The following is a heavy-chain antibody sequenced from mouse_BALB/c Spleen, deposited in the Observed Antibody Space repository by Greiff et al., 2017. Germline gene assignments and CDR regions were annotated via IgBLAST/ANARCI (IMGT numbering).Heavy chain of an antibody. D-gene: IGHD2-3*01. CDR3: ARDYDGYPYYYAMDY. Sequence: VQLKESGGGLVKPGGSLKLSCAASGFTFSDYYMYWVRQTPEKRLEWVATISDGGSYTYYPDSVKGRFTISRDNAKNNLYLQMSSLKSEDTAMYYCARDYDGYPYYYAMDYWGQGTSVTVSS. J-gene: IGHJ4*01. V-gene: IGHV5-4*02. CDR2: ISDGGSYT. CDR1: GFTFSDYY.